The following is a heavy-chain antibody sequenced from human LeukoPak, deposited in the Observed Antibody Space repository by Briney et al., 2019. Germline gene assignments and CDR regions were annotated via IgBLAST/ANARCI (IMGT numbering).Heavy chain of an antibody. V-gene: IGHV3-23*01. CDR3: AKGGLSFEGLDLPSRGGL. Sequence: GGSLRLSCAASGFAFSSYPMTWVRQTPGRGLEWVSSTIESGFTTYYADSVKGRFTISRDNSRDTLYLQMYNLRAEDSALYYCAKGGLSFEGLDLPSRGGLWGQGTLVTVSS. CDR1: GFAFSSYP. J-gene: IGHJ4*02. D-gene: IGHD3/OR15-3a*01. CDR2: TIESGFTT.